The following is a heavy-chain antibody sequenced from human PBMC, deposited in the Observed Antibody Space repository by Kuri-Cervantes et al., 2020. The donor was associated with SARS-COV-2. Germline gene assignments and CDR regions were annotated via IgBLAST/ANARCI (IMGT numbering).Heavy chain of an antibody. V-gene: IGHV1-8*03. CDR3: ARVYDVDTSSKKAKQSQSILYDY. D-gene: IGHD5-18*01. CDR2: INPNSGNT. CDR1: GYTFTGYY. Sequence: ASVKVSCKASGYTFTGYYMHWVRQAPGQGLEWMGWINPNSGNTGYAQKFQGRVTITRNTSISTAYMELSSLRSEDTAVYYCARVYDVDTSSKKAKQSQSILYDYWGQGTLVTVSS. J-gene: IGHJ4*02.